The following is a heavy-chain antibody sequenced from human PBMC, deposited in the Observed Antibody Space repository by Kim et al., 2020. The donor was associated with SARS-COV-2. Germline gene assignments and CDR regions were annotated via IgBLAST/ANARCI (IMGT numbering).Heavy chain of an antibody. J-gene: IGHJ6*02. CDR1: GFTFSDYY. V-gene: IGHV3-11*01. Sequence: GGSLRLSCAASGFTFSDYYMSWIRQAPGKRLEWVSYISSSGSTIYYADSVKGRFTISRDNAKNSLYLQMNSLRAEDTAVYYCARVQSGSYSPYYYYYGMDVWGQGTTVTVSS. CDR3: ARVQSGSYSPYYYYYGMDV. CDR2: ISSSGSTI. D-gene: IGHD1-26*01.